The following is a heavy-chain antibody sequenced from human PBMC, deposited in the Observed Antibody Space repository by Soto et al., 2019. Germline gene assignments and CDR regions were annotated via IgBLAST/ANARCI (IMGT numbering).Heavy chain of an antibody. V-gene: IGHV3-23*01. Sequence: GGSLRLSCAASGFTFSSYAMSWVRQAPGKGLEWVSAISGSGGSTYYADSVKGRFTISRDNSKNTLYLQMNSLRAEDTAVYYCAKTGILYRSAPSFYYFDYWGQGTLVTVSS. CDR3: AKTGILYRSAPSFYYFDY. J-gene: IGHJ4*02. CDR1: GFTFSSYA. CDR2: ISGSGGST. D-gene: IGHD3-10*01.